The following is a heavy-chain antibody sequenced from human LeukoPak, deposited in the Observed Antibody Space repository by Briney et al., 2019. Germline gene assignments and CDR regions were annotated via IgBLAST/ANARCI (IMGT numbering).Heavy chain of an antibody. D-gene: IGHD3-10*01. Sequence: PGGSLRLSCAASGFTFSNYVMSWVRQAPGKGLEWVAALTSSSDTTYYGDSVKGRFTISRDNSKNTLYLQMNSLRAEDTAVYYCTTRKNGYYYGSGSYSYYFDYWGQGTLVTVSS. V-gene: IGHV3-23*01. CDR2: LTSSSDTT. CDR1: GFTFSNYV. J-gene: IGHJ4*02. CDR3: TTRKNGYYYGSGSYSYYFDY.